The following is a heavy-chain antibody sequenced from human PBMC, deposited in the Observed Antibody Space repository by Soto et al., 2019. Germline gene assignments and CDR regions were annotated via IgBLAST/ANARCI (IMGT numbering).Heavy chain of an antibody. CDR1: GGSFRGYS. J-gene: IGHJ4*02. CDR3: AKRLAP. CDR2: INHSGST. D-gene: IGHD1-1*01. Sequence: SETLTLPCTFWGGSFRGYSWSWIRQPPGTGAGVDWGNQSPQGRGLECIGKINHSGSTNYNPSRKSRVTISVDTSKNQFSLRLNSVTAADTAVYYCAKRLAPGGQGTLVTVSS. V-gene: IGHV4-34*01.